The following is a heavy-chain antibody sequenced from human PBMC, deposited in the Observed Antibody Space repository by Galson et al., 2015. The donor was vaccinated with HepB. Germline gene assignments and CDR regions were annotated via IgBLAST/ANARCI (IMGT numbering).Heavy chain of an antibody. Sequence: SVKVSCKASGYTFTSYYMHWVRQAPGQGLEWMGIINPSGGSTSYAQKFQGRVTMTRDTSTSTVYMELSSLRSEDTAVYYCARKKGGGYSYGHTIDYWGQGTLVTVSS. CDR1: GYTFTSYY. CDR3: ARKKGGGYSYGHTIDY. J-gene: IGHJ4*02. D-gene: IGHD5-18*01. CDR2: INPSGGST. V-gene: IGHV1-46*03.